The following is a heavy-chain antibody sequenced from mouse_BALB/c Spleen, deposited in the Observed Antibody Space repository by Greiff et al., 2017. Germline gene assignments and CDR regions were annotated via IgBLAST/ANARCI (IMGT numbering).Heavy chain of an antibody. CDR3: ARHYYYGSSYAVDY. V-gene: IGHV5-12-2*01. CDR1: GFTFSSYT. D-gene: IGHD1-1*01. J-gene: IGHJ2*01. Sequence: EVKLVESGGGLVQPGGSLKLSCAASGFTFSSYTMSWVRQTPEKRLEWVAYISNGGGSTYYPDTVKGRFTISRDNAKNTLYLQMSSLKSEDTAMYYCARHYYYGSSYAVDYWGQGTTLTVSS. CDR2: ISNGGGST.